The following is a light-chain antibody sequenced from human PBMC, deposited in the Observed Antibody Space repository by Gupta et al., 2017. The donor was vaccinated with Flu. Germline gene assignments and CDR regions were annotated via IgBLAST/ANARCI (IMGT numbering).Light chain of an antibody. CDR2: GIS. J-gene: IGKJ4*01. CDR1: QSVSDK. CDR3: NQDNNWPPVT. V-gene: IGKV3-15*01. Sequence: EVVMTQSPVTLSVSPGERVTVSCRASQSVSDKLAWYQQKPGQPPRLLIYGISTRAAGIPARFSGSGSGTEFTLTISSRQSEDFALYFCNQDNNWPPVTFGRGTKVELK.